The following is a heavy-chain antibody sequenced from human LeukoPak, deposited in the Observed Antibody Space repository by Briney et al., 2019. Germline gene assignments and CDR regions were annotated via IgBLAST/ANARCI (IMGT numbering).Heavy chain of an antibody. V-gene: IGHV4-34*01. CDR1: GGSFSGYY. Sequence: PSETLSLTCAVYGGSFSGYYWSWIRQPPGKGLEWIGEINHSGSTNYNPSLKSRVTISVDTSKNQFSLKLSSVTAADTAVYYRAIRLGDQYNWFDPWGQGTLVTVSS. J-gene: IGHJ5*02. CDR2: INHSGST. D-gene: IGHD3-10*01. CDR3: AIRLGDQYNWFDP.